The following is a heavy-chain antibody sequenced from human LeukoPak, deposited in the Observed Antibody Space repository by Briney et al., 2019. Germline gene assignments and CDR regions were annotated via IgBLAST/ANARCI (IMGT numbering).Heavy chain of an antibody. CDR1: GGTFSSYA. CDR3: AREGDSSGMFDY. V-gene: IGHV1-69*13. Sequence: SVKVSCKAFGGTFSSYAISWVRQAPGQGLEWMGGIIPIFGTANYAQKFQGRVTITADESTSTAYMELSSLRSEDTAEYYCAREGDSSGMFDYWGQGTLVTVSS. J-gene: IGHJ4*02. D-gene: IGHD3-22*01. CDR2: IIPIFGTA.